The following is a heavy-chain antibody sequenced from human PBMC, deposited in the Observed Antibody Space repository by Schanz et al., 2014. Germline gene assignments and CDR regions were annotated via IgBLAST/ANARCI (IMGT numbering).Heavy chain of an antibody. CDR2: IWFDGTNK. J-gene: IGHJ3*02. Sequence: QVQLVESGGGVVQPGRSLRLSCAASGFTFSSYGMHWVRQAPGKGLEWLAVIWFDGTNKYNADSVKGRFTISRDNSKNTLYLQMNSLRAEDTAVYYCAGAVATIRADSFDIWGQGTMVAVSS. V-gene: IGHV3-33*01. CDR1: GFTFSSYG. D-gene: IGHD5-12*01. CDR3: AGAVATIRADSFDI.